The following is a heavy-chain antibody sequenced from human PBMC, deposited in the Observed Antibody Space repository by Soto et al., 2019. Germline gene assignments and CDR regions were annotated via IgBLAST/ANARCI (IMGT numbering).Heavy chain of an antibody. CDR1: GTTFSNFA. J-gene: IGHJ4*02. CDR3: VRGPDYEGYFDY. D-gene: IGHD3-22*01. V-gene: IGHV1-69*12. Sequence: QVRLVQSGAEVKKTGSSVKVSCEASGTTFSNFAIGWVRQAPGQGLEWMGGIILPFGTPNYAQKFQDRDTISADESMTTAYMELRRLRSGDTAVYYCVRGPDYEGYFDYWGQGTLVTVAS. CDR2: IILPFGTP.